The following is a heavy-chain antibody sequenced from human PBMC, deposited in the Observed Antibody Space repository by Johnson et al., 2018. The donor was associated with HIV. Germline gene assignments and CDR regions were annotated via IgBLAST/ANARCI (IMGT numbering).Heavy chain of an antibody. V-gene: IGHV3-15*01. J-gene: IGHJ3*02. CDR3: TTGLSWNDAFHI. Sequence: VQLVESGGGLVKPGGSLRLSCAASGFTFSNVWMSWVRQAPGKGLEWVGRIKRKIEGEATDYAAPVKGRFTISRDTSENTLYLQMNSLKTEDTALYYCTTGLSWNDAFHIWAQGTMVTVSS. D-gene: IGHD1-1*01. CDR1: GFTFSNVW. CDR2: IKRKIEGEAT.